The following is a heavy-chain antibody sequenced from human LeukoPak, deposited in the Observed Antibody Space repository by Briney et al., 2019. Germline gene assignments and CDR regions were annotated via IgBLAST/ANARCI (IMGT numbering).Heavy chain of an antibody. CDR2: ISYDGSNK. D-gene: IGHD2-2*01. V-gene: IGHV3-30-3*01. CDR3: AREGVVPAL. J-gene: IGHJ4*02. Sequence: GGSLRLSCAASGFTFSNYAMSWVRQAPGKGLEWVAVISYDGSNKYYADSVKGRFTISRDNSKNTLYLQMNSLRAEDTAVYYCAREGVVPALWGQGTLVTVSS. CDR1: GFTFSNYA.